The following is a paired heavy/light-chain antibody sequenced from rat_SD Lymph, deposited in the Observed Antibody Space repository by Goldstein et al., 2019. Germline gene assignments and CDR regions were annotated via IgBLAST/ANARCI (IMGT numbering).Heavy chain of an antibody. Sequence: EVQLVESGGGLVQPGRSMKLSCAASGFTFNNYDMAWVCQAPKKGLEWVATISYDGSSTYYRDSVKGRFTISRDNAKSTLYLQMDSLRSEDTATYYCARTYYYDGYYPDWGQGVMVTVSS. J-gene: IGHJ2*01. D-gene: IGHD1-12*03. CDR1: GFTFNNYD. V-gene: IGHV5-7*01. CDR3: ARTYYYDGYYPD. CDR2: ISYDGSST.
Light chain of an antibody. CDR2: YAS. Sequence: NIVLTQSPATLSVTPGESVSLSCRASQSISTSIHWYQQKSNESPRLLIKYASQSISGIPSRFSGSGSGTDFTLSINRVESEDFSIYYCQQSYSSLFTFGSGTKLEIK. V-gene: IGKV5S10*01. CDR1: QSISTS. CDR3: QQSYSSLFT. J-gene: IGKJ4*01.